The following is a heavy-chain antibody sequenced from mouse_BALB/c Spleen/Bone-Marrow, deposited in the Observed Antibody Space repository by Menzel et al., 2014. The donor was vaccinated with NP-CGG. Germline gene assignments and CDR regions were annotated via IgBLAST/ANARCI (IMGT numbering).Heavy chain of an antibody. D-gene: IGHD2-3*01. CDR3: ARYDGPAWFAY. Sequence: VQLQQSGAELVKPGASVRLSCKASGYSFTTYWIHWVKQRPGQGLEWIGEINPSNGRTNYNEKFKSKATLTVDKSSSTAYTQLSSLTSEDSAVYYCARYDGPAWFAYWGQGTLVTVSA. J-gene: IGHJ3*01. V-gene: IGHV1S81*02. CDR2: INPSNGRT. CDR1: GYSFTTYW.